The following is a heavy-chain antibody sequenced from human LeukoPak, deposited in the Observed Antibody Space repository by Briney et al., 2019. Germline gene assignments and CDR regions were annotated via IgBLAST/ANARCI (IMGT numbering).Heavy chain of an antibody. CDR2: IYYSGST. CDR3: ARVGYDSSGYYHDAFDI. J-gene: IGHJ3*02. D-gene: IGHD3-22*01. Sequence: PSETLSLTCTVSGGSISSGDYYWSWIRQPPGKGLEWIGYIYYSGSTHYNPSLKSRVTISVDTSKNQFSLKLSSVTAADTAVYYCARVGYDSSGYYHDAFDIWGQGTMVTVSS. CDR1: GGSISSGDYY. V-gene: IGHV4-30-4*08.